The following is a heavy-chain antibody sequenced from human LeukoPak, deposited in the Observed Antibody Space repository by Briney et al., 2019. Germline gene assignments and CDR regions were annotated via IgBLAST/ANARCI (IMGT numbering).Heavy chain of an antibody. Sequence: PGGSLRHSCAASGFTFSSSAMHWVRQAPGKGLEWVAVISRDGRNKYYADSVRGRFTISRDNSKSTLYLQMNSLRAEDTAVYYCARDVSPIADYCFDYWGQGTLVTVSS. CDR1: GFTFSSSA. CDR3: ARDVSPIADYCFDY. J-gene: IGHJ4*02. CDR2: ISRDGRNK. V-gene: IGHV3-30*04. D-gene: IGHD3-16*02.